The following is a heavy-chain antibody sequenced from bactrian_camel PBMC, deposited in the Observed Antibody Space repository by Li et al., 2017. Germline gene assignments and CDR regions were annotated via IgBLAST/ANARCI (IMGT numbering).Heavy chain of an antibody. CDR2: TYTDGSGP. CDR1: GFTFGDYG. Sequence: HVQLVESGGGLVQPGGSLRLSCAASGFTFGDYGMTWVRQGPGKGLEWVSSTYTDGSGPYYAEFVKGRLTMSSDNAKNTVYLQMNSLKSEDTAVYYCVREYGVISSYYSFAYWGQGTQVTVS. V-gene: IGHV3S6*01. CDR3: VREYGVISSYYSFAY. D-gene: IGHD2*01. J-gene: IGHJ6*01.